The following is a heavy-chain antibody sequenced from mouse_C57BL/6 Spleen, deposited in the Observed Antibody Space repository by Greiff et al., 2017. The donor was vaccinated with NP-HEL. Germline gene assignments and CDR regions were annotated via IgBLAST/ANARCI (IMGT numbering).Heavy chain of an antibody. CDR3: ARDGYYPLDY. V-gene: IGHV5-4*01. CDR2: ISDGGSYT. D-gene: IGHD2-3*01. J-gene: IGHJ4*01. CDR1: GFTFSSYA. Sequence: EVKVVESGGGLVKPGGSLKLSCAASGFTFSSYAMSWVRQTPEKRLEWVATISDGGSYTYYPDNVKGRFTISRDNAKNNLYLQMSHLKSEDTAMYYCARDGYYPLDYWGQGTSVTVSS.